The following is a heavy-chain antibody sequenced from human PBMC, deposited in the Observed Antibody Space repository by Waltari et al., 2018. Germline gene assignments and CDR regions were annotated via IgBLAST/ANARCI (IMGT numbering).Heavy chain of an antibody. CDR1: GLSFSSDT. V-gene: IGHV3-30*14. CDR3: ASSLDF. Sequence: QVQLVESGGGVVQPGGSLRLSCVASGLSFSSDTMHWVRQAPGKGLEWVALILYDGSDAYYADSLKGRFTVSRDNSKNTLYLQMNTLRPEDTGVFYCASSLDFWGQGTLVTVSS. CDR2: ILYDGSDA. J-gene: IGHJ4*02.